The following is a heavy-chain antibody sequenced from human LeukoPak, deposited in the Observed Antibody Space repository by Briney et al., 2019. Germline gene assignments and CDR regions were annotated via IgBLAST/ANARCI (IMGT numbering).Heavy chain of an antibody. Sequence: ASVKVSCKASGYTFTGYYMHWVRQAPGQGLEWMGWINPNSGGTNYAQKFQGRVTMTRDTSISTAYMELSRLRSDDTAVYYCARDSSSSWYNLYYSDYWGQGTLVTVSS. J-gene: IGHJ4*02. CDR2: INPNSGGT. D-gene: IGHD6-13*01. CDR1: GYTFTGYY. V-gene: IGHV1-2*02. CDR3: ARDSSSSWYNLYYSDY.